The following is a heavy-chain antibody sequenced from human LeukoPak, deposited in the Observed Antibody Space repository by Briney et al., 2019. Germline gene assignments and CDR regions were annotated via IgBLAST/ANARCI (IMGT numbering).Heavy chain of an antibody. CDR1: GGSISSGDYF. CDR3: TRAYWIGFHFDS. D-gene: IGHD3-3*01. CDR2: IYYSGTT. J-gene: IGHJ4*02. Sequence: SQTLSLTCSVSGGSISSGDYFWTWIRQPPGKGLEYIGYIYYSGTTYYNPSLKSRITMSVDVSANQFSLRLTSVSAADTAVYYCTRAYWIGFHFDSWGQGILVSVSS. V-gene: IGHV4-30-4*01.